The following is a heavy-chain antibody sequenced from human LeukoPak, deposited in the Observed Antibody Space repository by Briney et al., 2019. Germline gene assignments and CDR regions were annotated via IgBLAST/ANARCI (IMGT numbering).Heavy chain of an antibody. V-gene: IGHV3-30*02. Sequence: PGGSLRLSCAASGFTFTNFGMHWVRQAPGKGLEWVAFIQYDGSNKYYADSVKGRFTISRDNSKNTLALQMNSLRAEDTAVYYCATNWNLDYWGQGALVTVSS. CDR2: IQYDGSNK. J-gene: IGHJ4*02. D-gene: IGHD1-1*01. CDR1: GFTFTNFG. CDR3: ATNWNLDY.